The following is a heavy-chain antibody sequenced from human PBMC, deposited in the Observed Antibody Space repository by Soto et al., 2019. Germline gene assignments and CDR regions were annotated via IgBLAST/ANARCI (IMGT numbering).Heavy chain of an antibody. CDR1: GFSFSSYA. J-gene: IGHJ4*02. CDR3: ARDRESGVGATSLDY. CDR2: ISFDGSNK. Sequence: GGSLRLSCAASGFSFSSYAMHWVRQAPGKGLEWVAVISFDGSNKYYADSVKGRFTISRDNSKNTLYLQMNSLRAEDTAVYYCARDRESGVGATSLDYWGRGTRVTVSS. V-gene: IGHV3-30-3*01. D-gene: IGHD1-26*01.